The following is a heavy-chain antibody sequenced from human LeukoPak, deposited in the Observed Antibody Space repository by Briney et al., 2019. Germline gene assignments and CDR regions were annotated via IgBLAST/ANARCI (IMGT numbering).Heavy chain of an antibody. V-gene: IGHV3-48*01. CDR1: GFTFSSYS. CDR3: ARDPEYCSSTSCPLDI. CDR2: ISNSSSTI. J-gene: IGHJ3*02. Sequence: PGXSLRLSCAASGFTFSSYSMNWVRQAPGKGLEWVSYISNSSSTIYYADSVKGGLTISRDNAKNSLYLQMNSLRAEDTAVYYCARDPEYCSSTSCPLDIWGQGTMVTVSS. D-gene: IGHD2-2*01.